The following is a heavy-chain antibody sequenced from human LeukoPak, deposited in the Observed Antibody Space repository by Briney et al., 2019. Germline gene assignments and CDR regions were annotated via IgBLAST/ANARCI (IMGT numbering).Heavy chain of an antibody. Sequence: GSLRLSCAASGFTFSSYGMHWVRQAPGKGLEWVAVIWYDGSNKYYADSVKGRFTISRDNSKNTLYLQMNSLRAEDTAVYYCARVGGVAGGYFDYWGQGTLVTVSS. CDR3: ARVGGVAGGYFDY. D-gene: IGHD3-16*01. V-gene: IGHV3-33*01. CDR2: IWYDGSNK. J-gene: IGHJ4*02. CDR1: GFTFSSYG.